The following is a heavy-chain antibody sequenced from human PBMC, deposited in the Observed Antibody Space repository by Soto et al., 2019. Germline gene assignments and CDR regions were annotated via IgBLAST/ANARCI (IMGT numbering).Heavy chain of an antibody. CDR2: ISYDGSNK. CDR3: ARSFDY. CDR1: GFTFSSYA. J-gene: IGHJ4*02. Sequence: PVGSLRLSCAASGFTFSSYAMHWVRQAPGKGLEWVAVISYDGSNKYYADSVKGRFTISRDNSKNTLYLQMNSLRAEDTAVYYCARSFDYWGQGTLVTVSS. V-gene: IGHV3-30-3*01.